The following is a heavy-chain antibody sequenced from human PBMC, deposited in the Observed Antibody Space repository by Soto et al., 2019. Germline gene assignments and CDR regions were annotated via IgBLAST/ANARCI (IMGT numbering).Heavy chain of an antibody. CDR1: GFTFSSYW. Sequence: GGSLRLSCAASGFTFSSYWMHWVRQAPGKGLVWVSRINSDGSSTSYADSVKGRFTISRDNAKNTLYLQMNSLRAEDTAVYYCAREMSVRLPESWYYYMDVWGKGTTVTVSS. J-gene: IGHJ6*03. D-gene: IGHD3-16*02. CDR2: INSDGSST. V-gene: IGHV3-74*01. CDR3: AREMSVRLPESWYYYMDV.